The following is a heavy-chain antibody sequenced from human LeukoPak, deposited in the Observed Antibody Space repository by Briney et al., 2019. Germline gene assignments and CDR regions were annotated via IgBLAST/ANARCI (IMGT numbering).Heavy chain of an antibody. CDR2: ISGSGGST. CDR3: ANVVDSSSWTRIYFDY. Sequence: GGSLRLSCAASGFTFSTYAMSWVRQAPGKGLEWVSAISGSGGSTSYADSVKGRFTISRDNSKNTLYLQMNSLRAEDTAVYYCANVVDSSSWTRIYFDYWGQGTLVTVSS. J-gene: IGHJ4*01. CDR1: GFTFSTYA. V-gene: IGHV3-23*01. D-gene: IGHD6-13*01.